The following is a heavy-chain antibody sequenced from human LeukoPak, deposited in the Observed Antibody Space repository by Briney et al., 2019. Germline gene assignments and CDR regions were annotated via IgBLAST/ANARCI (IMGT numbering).Heavy chain of an antibody. J-gene: IGHJ4*02. Sequence: PSETLSLTCAVYGGSFSGYYWSWIRQPPGKGLEWIGEINHSGSTNYNPSLKSRVTISVDTSKNQFSLKLSTVTAADTAVYYCARPHGGSYRYYYFDYWGQGTLVTVSS. D-gene: IGHD3-16*02. CDR2: INHSGST. CDR3: ARPHGGSYRYYYFDY. CDR1: GGSFSGYY. V-gene: IGHV4-34*01.